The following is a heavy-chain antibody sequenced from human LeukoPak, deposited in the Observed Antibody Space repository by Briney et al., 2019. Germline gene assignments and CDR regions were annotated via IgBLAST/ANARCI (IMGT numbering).Heavy chain of an antibody. CDR1: GYTFTGYY. V-gene: IGHV1-2*02. CDR3: ARARGSWYGGYFDY. J-gene: IGHJ4*02. D-gene: IGHD6-13*01. Sequence: ASVKVSCKASGYTFTGYYMHWVRQAPGQGLEWMGWINPNSGGTNYEQKFQGRVTMTRDTSISTAYMELSRLRSDDTAVYYCARARGSWYGGYFDYWGQGTLVTVSS. CDR2: INPNSGGT.